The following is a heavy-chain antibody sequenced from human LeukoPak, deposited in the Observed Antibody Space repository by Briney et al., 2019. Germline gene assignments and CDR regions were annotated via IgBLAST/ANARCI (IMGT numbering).Heavy chain of an antibody. D-gene: IGHD3-10*01. V-gene: IGHV3-7*01. CDR2: IKQDGTEK. J-gene: IGHJ4*02. CDR1: GFTFTTYW. Sequence: PGGSLRLSCAASGFTFTTYWMSWVRQAPGKGLEWVANIKQDGTEKYYVDSVKGRFTISRDNAKNSLYLQMNSLRVEDTAVYYCARGGYDSGSYYKGPLYYFDYWGQGTLVTVSS. CDR3: ARGGYDSGSYYKGPLYYFDY.